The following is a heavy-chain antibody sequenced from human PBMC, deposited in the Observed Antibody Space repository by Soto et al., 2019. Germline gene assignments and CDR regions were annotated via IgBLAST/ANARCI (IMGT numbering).Heavy chain of an antibody. CDR1: GGTFSSYA. D-gene: IGHD3-9*01. CDR2: IIPIFGTA. V-gene: IGHV1-69*01. CDR3: ARGLVGHYDILTGYLHLVY. Sequence: QVQLVQSGAEVKKPGSSVKVSCKASGGTFSSYAISWVRQAPGQGLEWMGGIIPIFGTANYAQKFQGRVTITSDESRSTAYMELSSLRSEDTAVYYCARGLVGHYDILTGYLHLVYWGQGTLVTVSS. J-gene: IGHJ4*02.